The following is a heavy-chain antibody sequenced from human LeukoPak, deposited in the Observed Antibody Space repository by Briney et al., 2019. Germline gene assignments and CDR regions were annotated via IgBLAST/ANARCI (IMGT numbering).Heavy chain of an antibody. D-gene: IGHD1-1*01. CDR2: ISAYNGDT. CDR3: ARYEGNWLFDY. J-gene: IGHJ4*02. CDR1: GYTFTSYD. Sequence: VASVKVSCKASGYTFTSYDINWVRQATGQGLEWMGWISAYNGDTNYAQKVQGRVTMTTDASTNTAYIELRSLRFDDTAVYYCARYEGNWLFDYWGQGTLVTVSS. V-gene: IGHV1-18*01.